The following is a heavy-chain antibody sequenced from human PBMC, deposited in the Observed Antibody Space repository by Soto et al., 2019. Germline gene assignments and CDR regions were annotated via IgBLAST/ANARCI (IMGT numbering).Heavy chain of an antibody. D-gene: IGHD6-13*01. CDR2: ISGSGGST. CDR3: AKAVGIAQYNWFDP. J-gene: IGHJ5*02. Sequence: AGGSMRLSCAASGFTFSSYAMSWVRQAPGKGLEWVSAISGSGGSTYYADSVKGRFTISRDNSKNTLYLQMNSLRAEDTAVYYCAKAVGIAQYNWFDPWGQGTLVTVSS. V-gene: IGHV3-23*01. CDR1: GFTFSSYA.